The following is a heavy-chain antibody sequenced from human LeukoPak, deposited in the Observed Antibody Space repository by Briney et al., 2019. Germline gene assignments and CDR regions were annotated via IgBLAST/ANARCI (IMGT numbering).Heavy chain of an antibody. D-gene: IGHD5-24*01. Sequence: ASVKVSCKASGHIFISYYIHWVRQAPGQGLEWMGVINPSDGSTNYARKFQGRVTMTRDTSATTVYLDLSGLTFEDTAVYYCASDVAREFDHWGQGTLVTVSS. CDR2: INPSDGST. CDR3: ASDVAREFDH. CDR1: GHIFISYY. J-gene: IGHJ4*02. V-gene: IGHV1-46*01.